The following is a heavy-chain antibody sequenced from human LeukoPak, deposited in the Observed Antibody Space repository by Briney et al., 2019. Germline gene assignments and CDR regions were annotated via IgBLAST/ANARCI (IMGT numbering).Heavy chain of an antibody. Sequence: SETLSLTCSVSGGSISSSRSYWGWIRQTPGKGLEWVGSIYYNGDTYYNPSFKSRVSMSVDTAKNQISLILTPVTAADTAVYYCARWQLVDSFDYWGQGTLVTVSS. CDR1: GGSISSSRSY. J-gene: IGHJ4*02. V-gene: IGHV4-39*07. CDR2: IYYNGDT. CDR3: ARWQLVDSFDY. D-gene: IGHD6-6*01.